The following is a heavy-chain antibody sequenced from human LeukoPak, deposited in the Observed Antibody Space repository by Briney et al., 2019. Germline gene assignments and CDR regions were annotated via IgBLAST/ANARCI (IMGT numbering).Heavy chain of an antibody. CDR3: ARDKIVGATYFDY. CDR2: IQQDGGER. V-gene: IGHV3-7*01. D-gene: IGHD1-26*01. J-gene: IGHJ4*02. CDR1: GFPFTDYW. Sequence: GGSLRLSCVGTGFPFTDYWMSWVRQAPGKGPEWVANIQQDGGERYYVDSVKGRFTISRDNAKKLLYLQMDSLRAEDTATYYCARDKIVGATYFDYWGQGILVTVSS.